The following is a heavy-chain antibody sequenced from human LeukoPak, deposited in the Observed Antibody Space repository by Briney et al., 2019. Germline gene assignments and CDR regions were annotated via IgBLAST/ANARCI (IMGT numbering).Heavy chain of an antibody. V-gene: IGHV4-34*01. Sequence: NPSETLSLTCAVYGGSFSGYYWSWIRQPPGKGLEWIGEINHSGSTNYNPSLKSRVTISVDTSKNQFSLKLSSVTAADTAVYYCASRVRTTVTTSISYWGQGTLVTVSS. J-gene: IGHJ4*02. CDR2: INHSGST. CDR1: GGSFSGYY. CDR3: ASRVRTTVTTSISY. D-gene: IGHD4-17*01.